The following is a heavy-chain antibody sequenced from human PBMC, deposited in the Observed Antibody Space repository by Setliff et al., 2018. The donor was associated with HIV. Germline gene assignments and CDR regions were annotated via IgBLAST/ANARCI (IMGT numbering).Heavy chain of an antibody. CDR3: ARGPDYGGNDFFDH. Sequence: ASVKVSCKASGYTFTATSIHWVRQAPGQGLEWLGVIKPTGGNTEYAQKFQGRVTVPRDTTTRTVYMERISLAYKDTAVYYCARGPDYGGNDFFDHWGQGTLVTVSS. V-gene: IGHV1-46*01. CDR2: IKPTGGNT. CDR1: GYTFTATS. D-gene: IGHD3-10*01. J-gene: IGHJ4*02.